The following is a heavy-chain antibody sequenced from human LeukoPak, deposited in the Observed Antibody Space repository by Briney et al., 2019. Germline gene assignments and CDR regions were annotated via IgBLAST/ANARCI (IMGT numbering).Heavy chain of an antibody. CDR2: INHSGST. D-gene: IGHD5-18*01. CDR3: ARGGGIQLWLRGFDY. CDR1: GGSFSGYY. Sequence: SETLSLTCAVYGGSFSGYYWSWIRQPPGKGLEWIGEINHSGSTNYNPSLKSRVTISVYTSKNQFSLKLSSVTAADTAVYYCARGGGIQLWLRGFDYWGQGTLVTVSS. V-gene: IGHV4-34*01. J-gene: IGHJ4*02.